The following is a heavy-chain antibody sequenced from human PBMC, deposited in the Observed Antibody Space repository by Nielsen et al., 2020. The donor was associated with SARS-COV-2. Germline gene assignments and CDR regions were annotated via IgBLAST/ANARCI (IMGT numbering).Heavy chain of an antibody. D-gene: IGHD3-22*01. CDR1: DGSITSYY. CDR2: IYYSGST. V-gene: IGHV4-59*08. Sequence: SETLSLTCTVSDGSITSYYWSWIRQPPGKGLEWIGYIYYSGSTNYNPSLKSRVTISLDTSKNQLSLKLNSVTAVDTAMYYCARLRSDSSGYSPFDYWGQGTLVTVSS. J-gene: IGHJ4*02. CDR3: ARLRSDSSGYSPFDY.